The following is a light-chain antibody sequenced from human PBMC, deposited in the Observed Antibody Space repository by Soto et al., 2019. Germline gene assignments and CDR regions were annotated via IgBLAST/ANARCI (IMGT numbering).Light chain of an antibody. Sequence: EIVLTQSPGTLSLSPGERATLSCRASQSVSDMYLAWYQHKPGQAPRLLIYASNRATGIPDRFSGSGSGTDFTLTINRREPEDFAGYYCQHYGTSALFGPGTKVEIK. V-gene: IGKV3-20*01. CDR3: QHYGTSAL. CDR2: AS. J-gene: IGKJ3*01. CDR1: QSVSDMY.